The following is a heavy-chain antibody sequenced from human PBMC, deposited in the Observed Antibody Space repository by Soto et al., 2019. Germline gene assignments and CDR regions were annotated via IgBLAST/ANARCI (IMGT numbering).Heavy chain of an antibody. CDR2: ISYDGSNK. CDR3: ASNYYDSSGYFNAFDI. J-gene: IGHJ3*02. D-gene: IGHD3-22*01. Sequence: GSLRLSCAASGFTFSSYAMHWVRQAPGKGLEWVAVISYDGSNKYYADSVKGRFTISRDNSKDTLYLQMNSLRAEDTAVYYCASNYYDSSGYFNAFDIWGQGTMVTVS. V-gene: IGHV3-30-3*01. CDR1: GFTFSSYA.